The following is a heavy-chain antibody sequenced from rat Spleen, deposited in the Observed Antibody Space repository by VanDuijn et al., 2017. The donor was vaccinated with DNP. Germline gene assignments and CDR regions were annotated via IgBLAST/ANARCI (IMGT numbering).Heavy chain of an antibody. D-gene: IGHD4-3*01. CDR2: INTDGGTT. J-gene: IGHJ2*01. Sequence: EVQLVESGGGLVQPGRSLKLSCVASGFTFSGYWMYWIRQAPGKGLEWVASINTDGGTTYYPDSVKGRFTISRDNAKSTLYLQMDSLRSEDTATYYCATHNSGFDYWGQGVMVTVSS. CDR1: GFTFSGYW. V-gene: IGHV5-58*01. CDR3: ATHNSGFDY.